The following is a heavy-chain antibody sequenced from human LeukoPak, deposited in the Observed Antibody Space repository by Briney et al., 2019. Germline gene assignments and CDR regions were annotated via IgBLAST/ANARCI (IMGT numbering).Heavy chain of an antibody. Sequence: APLKVSCKASGYSFTAAYNIHWLRQAPGQGPEFMGWINPNSGDTRYAQKFQGRVTVTRDTVISTAYMELNSLTSDDTAVYYCARDPRGTYDYWGQGTLVTVSS. J-gene: IGHJ4*02. CDR3: ARDPRGTYDY. D-gene: IGHD5-12*01. CDR2: INPNSGDT. CDR1: GYSFTAAYN. V-gene: IGHV1-2*02.